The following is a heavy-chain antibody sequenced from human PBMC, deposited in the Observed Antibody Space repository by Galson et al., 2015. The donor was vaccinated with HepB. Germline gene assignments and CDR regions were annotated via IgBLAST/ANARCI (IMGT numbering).Heavy chain of an antibody. J-gene: IGHJ4*02. Sequence: SVKVSCKASGGTFSSYTISWVRQAPGQGLEWMGRIIPILGIANYAQKFQGRVTITADKSTSTAYMELSSLRSEDTAVYYCARAWRRHQPPDDYWGQGTLVTVSS. CDR2: IIPILGIA. D-gene: IGHD1-14*01. CDR3: ARAWRRHQPPDDY. V-gene: IGHV1-69*02. CDR1: GGTFSSYT.